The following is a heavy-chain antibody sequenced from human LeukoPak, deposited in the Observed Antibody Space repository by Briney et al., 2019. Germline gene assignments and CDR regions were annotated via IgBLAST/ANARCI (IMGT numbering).Heavy chain of an antibody. J-gene: IGHJ6*03. CDR3: ARGGGWELLHYYYYMDV. D-gene: IGHD1-26*01. CDR2: ISAYNGNT. V-gene: IGHV1-18*01. CDR1: GYTFTSYG. Sequence: GASVKVSCKASGYTFTSYGISWVRQAPGQGLEWMGWISAYNGNTNYAQKLQGRVTMTTDTSTSTAYMELSSLRSEDTAVYYCARGGGWELLHYYYYMDVWGKGTTVTISS.